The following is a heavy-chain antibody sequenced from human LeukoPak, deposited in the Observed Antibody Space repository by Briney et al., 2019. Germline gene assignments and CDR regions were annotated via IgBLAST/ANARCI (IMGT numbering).Heavy chain of an antibody. D-gene: IGHD3-22*01. V-gene: IGHV4-39*07. CDR1: GDSISSNSQY. J-gene: IGHJ4*02. CDR2: MYYSGST. CDR3: ASRSLTDYYDSSGYTFDY. Sequence: PSETLSLTCTVSGDSISSNSQYWGWIRQPPGTGLEWIGTMYYSGSTYYNPSLKSRVTISVDTSKNLFYLKLSAVTAADTAVYYCASRSLTDYYDSSGYTFDYWGQGTLVTVSS.